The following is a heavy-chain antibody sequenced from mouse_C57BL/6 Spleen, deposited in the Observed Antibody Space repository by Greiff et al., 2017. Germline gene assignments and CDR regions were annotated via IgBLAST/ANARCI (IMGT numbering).Heavy chain of an antibody. CDR2: INPSTGGT. J-gene: IGHJ2*01. D-gene: IGHD2-4*01. Sequence: VQLQQSGPELVKPGASVKISCKASGYSFTGYYMNWVKQSPEKSLEWIGEINPSTGGTTYNQKFKAKATLTVDKSSSTAYMQLKSLTSEDSAVYYCAREGLRHYFDYWGQGTTLTVSS. CDR1: GYSFTGYY. CDR3: AREGLRHYFDY. V-gene: IGHV1-42*01.